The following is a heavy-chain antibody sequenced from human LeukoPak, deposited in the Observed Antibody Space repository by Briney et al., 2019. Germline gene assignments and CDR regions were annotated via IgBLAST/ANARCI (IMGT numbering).Heavy chain of an antibody. CDR2: IGGSGSRT. CDR3: ASRLKTPSDYGLSKYYFDS. D-gene: IGHD3-16*01. J-gene: IGHJ4*02. V-gene: IGHV3-23*01. Sequence: GGSLRLSCAASGFTFNTYAMSWVRQAPGKGLEWVSAIGGSGSRTYYADSVEGRFTISRDNSKNTLYLQMNTLRVDDTAVYFCASRLKTPSDYGLSKYYFDSWGQGTLVTVSS. CDR1: GFTFNTYA.